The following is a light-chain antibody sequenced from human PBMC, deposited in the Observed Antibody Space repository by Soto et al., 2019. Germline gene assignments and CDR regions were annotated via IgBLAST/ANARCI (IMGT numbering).Light chain of an antibody. CDR3: QSCDSSLSGSGV. J-gene: IGLJ1*01. CDR1: SSNIGAGYD. CDR2: RNS. V-gene: IGLV1-40*01. Sequence: QSVLTQPPSVSGAPGQRVTISCTGSSSNIGAGYDVHWYQQLPGTAPKLLIYRNSNLPSGVPDRFSGSKSGTSASLAITGLQAEDEADYDCQSCDSSLSGSGVFGTGTKLTVL.